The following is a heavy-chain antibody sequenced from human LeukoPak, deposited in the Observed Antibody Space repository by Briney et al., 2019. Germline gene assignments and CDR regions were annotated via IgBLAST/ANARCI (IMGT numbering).Heavy chain of an antibody. V-gene: IGHV1-69*04. J-gene: IGHJ3*02. CDR3: ARAAKPGHTGTAFDI. D-gene: IGHD1-1*01. CDR1: GGTFSSYA. CDR2: IIPILGIA. Sequence: SVKVSCKASGGTFSSYAISWVRQAPGQGLEWMGRIIPILGIANYAQKFQGRVTITADKSTSTAYMELSSLRSDDTAVYYCARAAKPGHTGTAFDIWGQGTMVTVSS.